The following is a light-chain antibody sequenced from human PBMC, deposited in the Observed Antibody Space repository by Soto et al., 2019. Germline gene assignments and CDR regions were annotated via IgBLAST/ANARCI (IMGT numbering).Light chain of an antibody. Sequence: AIRVTQSPSSFSASTGDRVTITCRASQGVSSYLAWYQQKPGRAPKLLIYAASTLQSGVPSRFSGSGSGTDFTLTISRLQSEDFATYYCQQYYSYPFTFGQGTKLEIK. CDR1: QGVSSY. CDR3: QQYYSYPFT. CDR2: AAS. V-gene: IGKV1-8*01. J-gene: IGKJ2*01.